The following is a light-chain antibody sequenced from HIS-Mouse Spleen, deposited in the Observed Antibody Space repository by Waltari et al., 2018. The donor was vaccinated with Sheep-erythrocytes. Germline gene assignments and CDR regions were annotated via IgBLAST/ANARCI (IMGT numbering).Light chain of an antibody. Sequence: AIQLTQSPSSLSPFVGHSSPITCRASQGISSALAWYQQKPGKAPKLLIYDASSLESGVPSRFSGSGSGTDVTLTISSLQPEDFATYYCQQFNNYPRTFGQGTKVEIK. CDR1: QGISSA. CDR2: DAS. CDR3: QQFNNYPRT. V-gene: IGKV1D-13*01. J-gene: IGKJ1*01.